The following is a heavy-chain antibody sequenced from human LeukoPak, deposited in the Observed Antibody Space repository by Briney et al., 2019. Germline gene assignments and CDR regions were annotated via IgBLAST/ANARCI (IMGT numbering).Heavy chain of an antibody. CDR3: AGDARNFDY. CDR1: GLTFSDSY. CDR2: ISGSGSRI. J-gene: IGHJ4*02. Sequence: GGSLRLSCAASGLTFSDSYMSWIRQAPGKGLEWISYISGSGSRIYYADSVKGRFTISRDNAKKSLYLQMNSLRAEDTAVYYCAGDARNFDYWGQGTLVTVSS. V-gene: IGHV3-11*01.